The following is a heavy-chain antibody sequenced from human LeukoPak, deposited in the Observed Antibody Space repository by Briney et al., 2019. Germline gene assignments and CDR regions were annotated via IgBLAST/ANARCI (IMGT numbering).Heavy chain of an antibody. CDR1: GGSISSYY. CDR2: IYYSGST. Sequence: KPSETLSLTCTVSGGSISSYYWSWIRQPPGKGLEWIGYIYYSGSTNYNPSLKSRVTISVDTSKNQFSLKLSSVTAADTAVYYCLYDSSGYYADYWGQGTLVTVSS. V-gene: IGHV4-59*12. J-gene: IGHJ4*02. CDR3: LYDSSGYYADY. D-gene: IGHD3-22*01.